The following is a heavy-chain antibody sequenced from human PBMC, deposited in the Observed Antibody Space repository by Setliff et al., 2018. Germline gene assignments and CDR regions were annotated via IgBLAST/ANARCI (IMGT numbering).Heavy chain of an antibody. V-gene: IGHV4-61*02. CDR1: GGSISSGSYY. CDR3: ARDHYDYYDSRQAFDI. D-gene: IGHD3-22*01. J-gene: IGHJ3*02. Sequence: NPSETLSLTCTVSGGSISSGSYYWSWIRQPAGKGLEWIGRIYSRGSTNYNPSLKSRVTVSLDASKNQLSLKLSSVTAADTAVYYCARDHYDYYDSRQAFDIWGQGTMVTVSS. CDR2: IYSRGST.